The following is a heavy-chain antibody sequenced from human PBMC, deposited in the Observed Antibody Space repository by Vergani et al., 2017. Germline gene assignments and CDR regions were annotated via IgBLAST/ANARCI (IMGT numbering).Heavy chain of an antibody. D-gene: IGHD2-2*01. V-gene: IGHV1-18*01. Sequence: QVQLVQSGAEVKKPGASVKVSCKASGYTFTSYGISWGRQAPGQGLEGRGWISAYNGNTNYAQKLQGRVTMTTDTSTSTAYMELRSLRSDDTAVYYCARVRSIVVVPAANDYYGMDVWGQGTTVTVSS. CDR2: ISAYNGNT. CDR3: ARVRSIVVVPAANDYYGMDV. J-gene: IGHJ6*02. CDR1: GYTFTSYG.